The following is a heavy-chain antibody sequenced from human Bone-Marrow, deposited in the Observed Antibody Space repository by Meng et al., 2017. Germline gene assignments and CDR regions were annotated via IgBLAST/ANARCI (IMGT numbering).Heavy chain of an antibody. CDR3: ARETTRVWWFDP. V-gene: IGHV1-46*01. CDR1: GYTFTSYY. D-gene: IGHD1-1*01. Sequence: VQLVQSGGEVKKPWSSVKVSVKASGYTFTSYYMHWVRQAPGQGLEWMGIINPSGGSTSYAQKFQGRVTMTRDTSTSTVYMELSSLRSEDTAVYYCARETTRVWWFDPWGQGTLVTVSS. J-gene: IGHJ5*02. CDR2: INPSGGST.